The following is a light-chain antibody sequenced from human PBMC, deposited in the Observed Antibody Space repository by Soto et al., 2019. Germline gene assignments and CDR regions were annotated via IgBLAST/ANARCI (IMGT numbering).Light chain of an antibody. CDR1: TGAVTSTYY. J-gene: IGLJ3*02. V-gene: IGLV7-43*01. CDR2: STS. CDR3: LLYYGGPRV. Sequence: QAVVTQEPSLTVSPGGTVTLTCASSTGAVTSTYYPNWFQQKPGQAPRSLMYSTSNKHSWTPARFSGSLVGGKAALTLSGGQPEGEAEYFCLLYYGGPRVFGGGTKLTVL.